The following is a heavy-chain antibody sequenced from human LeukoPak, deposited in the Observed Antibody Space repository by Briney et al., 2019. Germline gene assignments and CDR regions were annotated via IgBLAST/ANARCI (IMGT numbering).Heavy chain of an antibody. Sequence: PGGSLRLSCAASGFTFSSYWMHWVRQAPGKGLVWVPHINTDGSSTSYADSVKGRFTISRDNAKNTLYLQMNSLRVEDTAMYYCATFPTITVIVGGVFDYWGQGTLVTVSS. CDR2: INTDGSST. D-gene: IGHD3-22*01. J-gene: IGHJ4*02. V-gene: IGHV3-74*01. CDR3: ATFPTITVIVGGVFDY. CDR1: GFTFSSYW.